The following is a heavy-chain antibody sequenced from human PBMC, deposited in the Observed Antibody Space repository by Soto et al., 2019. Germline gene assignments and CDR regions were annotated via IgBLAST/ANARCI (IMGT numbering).Heavy chain of an antibody. CDR3: ARDAAVGLFDY. J-gene: IGHJ4*02. Sequence: QVQLVQSGAEVKKPGASVKVSCKASGYTFTSYGMSWVRQAPGQGLDWMGWISAYNGNTNYAQKLQGRVTMTTDTSPSTDYMELRSLRSDDTAVYYCARDAAVGLFDYWGQGTLVTVSS. V-gene: IGHV1-18*01. CDR1: GYTFTSYG. D-gene: IGHD1-26*01. CDR2: ISAYNGNT.